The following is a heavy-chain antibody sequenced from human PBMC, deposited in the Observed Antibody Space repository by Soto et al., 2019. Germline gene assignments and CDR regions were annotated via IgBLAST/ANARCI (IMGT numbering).Heavy chain of an antibody. D-gene: IGHD3-9*01. CDR2: ISYDGSNK. CDR3: AKDFEQSVSGLDC. J-gene: IGHJ4*02. V-gene: IGHV3-30*18. Sequence: QVQLVESGGGVVQPGRSLRLSCAASGFTFSTYGMHWVRQAPGKGLEWVAVISYDGSNKYYADSVKGRFTISRDNSKHTLYLQMNSLRAEDTAVYYCAKDFEQSVSGLDCWGQGTLVTVSS. CDR1: GFTFSTYG.